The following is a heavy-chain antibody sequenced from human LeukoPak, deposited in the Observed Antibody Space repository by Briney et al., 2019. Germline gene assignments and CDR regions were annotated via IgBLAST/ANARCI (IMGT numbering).Heavy chain of an antibody. CDR1: GFTFSSYG. CDR3: AKRSLYSGSYFVLDY. D-gene: IGHD1-26*01. CDR2: ISYDGSNK. J-gene: IGHJ4*02. V-gene: IGHV3-30*18. Sequence: GRSLRLSCAAPGFTFSSYGMHWVRQAPGKGLEWVAVISYDGSNKYYADSVKGRFTISRDNSKNTLYLQMNSLRAEDTAVYYCAKRSLYSGSYFVLDYWGQGTLVTVSS.